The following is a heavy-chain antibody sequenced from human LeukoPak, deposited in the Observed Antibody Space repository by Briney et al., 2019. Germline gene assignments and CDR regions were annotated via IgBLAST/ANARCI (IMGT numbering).Heavy chain of an antibody. V-gene: IGHV3-48*03. J-gene: IGHJ4*02. CDR1: GLTFSNYD. Sequence: PGGSLRLSCAASGLTFSNYDMNWVRQAPGKGLEWVSYISNSGTTVYHADSVKGRFTISRDNAKNSLYLQMDSLRAEDTAVYYCARVYGSYYSAYWGQGTLVTVSS. CDR3: ARVYGSYYSAY. CDR2: ISNSGTTV. D-gene: IGHD1-26*01.